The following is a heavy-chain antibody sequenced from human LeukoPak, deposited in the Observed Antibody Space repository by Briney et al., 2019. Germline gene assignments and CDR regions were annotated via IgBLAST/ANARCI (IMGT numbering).Heavy chain of an antibody. CDR2: IYWNDDK. CDR3: AHTDSSGYYVSRNDAFDI. CDR1: GGSISSYYW. Sequence: TLSLTCTVSGGSISSYYWSWIRQPAGKGLEWIALIYWNDDKRHSPSLKSRLTITKDTYKNQVVLTMTNMDPVDTATYYCAHTDSSGYYVSRNDAFDIWGQGTMVTVSS. J-gene: IGHJ3*02. V-gene: IGHV2-5*01. D-gene: IGHD3-22*01.